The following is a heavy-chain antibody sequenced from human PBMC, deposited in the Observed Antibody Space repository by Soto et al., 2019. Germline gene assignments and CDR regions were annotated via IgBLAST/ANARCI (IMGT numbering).Heavy chain of an antibody. CDR1: GFTFSSYG. V-gene: IGHV3-33*01. Sequence: QVQLVESGGGVVQPGRSLRLSCAASGFTFSSYGMHWVRQAPGKGLEWVAVIWYDGSNKYYADSVKGRFTISRDNSKNTPYLQMNSLRAEDTAVYYCAYIGLGIGATPLGPPPTDYWGQGTLVTVSS. J-gene: IGHJ4*02. D-gene: IGHD7-27*01. CDR3: AYIGLGIGATPLGPPPTDY. CDR2: IWYDGSNK.